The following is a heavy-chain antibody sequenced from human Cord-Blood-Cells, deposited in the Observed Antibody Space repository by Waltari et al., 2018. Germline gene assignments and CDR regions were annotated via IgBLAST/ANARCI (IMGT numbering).Heavy chain of an antibody. CDR3: ARGYSSSWYAFDI. CDR2: ISSSSSYI. J-gene: IGHJ3*02. CDR1: GFTLSSYS. Sequence: EVQLVESGGGLVKPGGSLRLSCAASGFTLSSYSMNWVRQAPGKGLEWVSSISSSSSYIYYADSVKGRFTISRDNAKNSLYLQMNSLRAEDTAVYYCARGYSSSWYAFDIWGQGTMVTVSS. D-gene: IGHD6-13*01. V-gene: IGHV3-21*01.